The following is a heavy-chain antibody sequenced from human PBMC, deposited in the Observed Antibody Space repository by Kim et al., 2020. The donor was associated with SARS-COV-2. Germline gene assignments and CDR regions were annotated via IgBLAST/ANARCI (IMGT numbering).Heavy chain of an antibody. Sequence: SETLSLTCAVYGGSFSGYYWSWIRQPPGKGLEWIGEINHSGSTNYNPSLKSRVTISVDTSKNQFSLKLSSVTAADTAVYYCARGGYSLVDYWGQGTLVTV. J-gene: IGHJ4*02. CDR3: ARGGYSLVDY. V-gene: IGHV4-34*01. CDR2: INHSGST. CDR1: GGSFSGYY. D-gene: IGHD5-18*01.